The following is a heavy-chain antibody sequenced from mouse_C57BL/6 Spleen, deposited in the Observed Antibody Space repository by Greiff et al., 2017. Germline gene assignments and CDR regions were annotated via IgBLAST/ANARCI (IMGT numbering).Heavy chain of an antibody. J-gene: IGHJ3*01. V-gene: IGHV5-6*01. D-gene: IGHD1-1*01. Sequence: EVQLQESGGDLVKPGGSLKLSCAASGFTFSSYGMSWVRQTPDKRLEWVATISSGGSYTYYPDSVKGRFTISRDNAKNTLYLQMSSLKSEDTAMYYCARGITTVVDPWFAYWGQGTLVTVSA. CDR1: GFTFSSYG. CDR2: ISSGGSYT. CDR3: ARGITTVVDPWFAY.